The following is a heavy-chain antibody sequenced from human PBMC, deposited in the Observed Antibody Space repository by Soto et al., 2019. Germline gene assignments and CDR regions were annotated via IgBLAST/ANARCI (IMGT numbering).Heavy chain of an antibody. CDR3: ARVGWVDYCGGDCYPDDY. D-gene: IGHD2-21*02. CDR2: ISAYNGNT. V-gene: IGHV1-18*01. Sequence: WASVKVSCKASGYTFTSYGISWVRQAPGQGLEWMGWISAYNGNTNYAQKLQGRVTMTTDTSTSTAYMELRSLRSDDTAVYYCARVGWVDYCGGDCYPDDYWGQGTLVTVSS. CDR1: GYTFTSYG. J-gene: IGHJ4*02.